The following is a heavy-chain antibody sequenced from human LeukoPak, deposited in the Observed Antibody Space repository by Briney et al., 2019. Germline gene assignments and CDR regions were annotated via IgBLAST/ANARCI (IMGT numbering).Heavy chain of an antibody. CDR2: ISYSGSS. D-gene: IGHD4-23*01. J-gene: IGHJ4*02. CDR3: ATDAGNVIEY. CDR1: GGSFRSYY. Sequence: SETLSLTCTVSGGSFRSYYWSWIRLPPGKGLEWIGFISYSGSSTYNPSLRSRVTISVDTSKNQVSLRLGSVTATDTAVYYCATDAGNVIEYWGQRTLVTVSS. V-gene: IGHV4-59*08.